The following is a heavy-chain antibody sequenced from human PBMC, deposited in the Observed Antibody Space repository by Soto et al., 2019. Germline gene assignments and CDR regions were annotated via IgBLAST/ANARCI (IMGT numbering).Heavy chain of an antibody. V-gene: IGHV4-31*03. J-gene: IGHJ6*02. Sequence: QVQLQESGPGLVKPSQTLSLTCTVSGGSISSGGYYWSWIRQHPGKGLEWIGYIYYSGSTYYNPSLKSRVTISVDTSKNQFSLKLSSVTAADTAVYYCARDFVPIAARDPQSRRVSGYYYYGMDVWGQGTTVTVSS. CDR1: GGSISSGGYY. CDR2: IYYSGST. CDR3: ARDFVPIAARDPQSRRVSGYYYYGMDV. D-gene: IGHD6-6*01.